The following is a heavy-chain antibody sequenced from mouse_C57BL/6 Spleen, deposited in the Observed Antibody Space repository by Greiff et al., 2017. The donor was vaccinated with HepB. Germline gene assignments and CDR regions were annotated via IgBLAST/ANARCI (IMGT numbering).Heavy chain of an antibody. CDR3: ARYRNYYGSSNWYFDV. Sequence: EVQGVESGPGLAKPSQTLSLTCSVTGYSITSDYWNWVRKFPGNKLEYMGDISYSGSTYYNPSLKSRISRTRDTSKNQYYLQLNSVTTEDTATYYCARYRNYYGSSNWYFDVWGTGTTVTVSS. V-gene: IGHV3-8*01. CDR1: GYSITSDY. CDR2: ISYSGST. J-gene: IGHJ1*03. D-gene: IGHD1-1*01.